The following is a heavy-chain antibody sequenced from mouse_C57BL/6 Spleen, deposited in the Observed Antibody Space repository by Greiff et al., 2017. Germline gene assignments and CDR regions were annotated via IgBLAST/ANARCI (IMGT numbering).Heavy chain of an antibody. J-gene: IGHJ1*03. Sequence: VQLQQSGAELVRPGASVKLSCTASGFNIKDDYMHWVKQRPEQGLEWIGWIDPENGDTEYASKFQGKATITADTSSNTAYLQLSSLTSEYSAVYYCTKVSTMVTHWYFDVWGTGTTVTVSS. CDR3: TKVSTMVTHWYFDV. D-gene: IGHD2-1*01. CDR2: IDPENGDT. CDR1: GFNIKDDY. V-gene: IGHV14-4*01.